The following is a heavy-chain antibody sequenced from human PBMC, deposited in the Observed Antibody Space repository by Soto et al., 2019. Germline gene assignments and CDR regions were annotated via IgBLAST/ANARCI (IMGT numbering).Heavy chain of an antibody. D-gene: IGHD4-17*01. J-gene: IGHJ4*02. V-gene: IGHV4-39*01. Sequence: PSETLSLTCTVSGGSVTNSSYYWGWILQSPGKGLEWIGSVCYRGRSYSKSSVKSRVTISVDTSKNRFSLSLNSVTASDTAVYFCVSQRTTVPTQAYFDYWGPGALVTVSS. CDR3: VSQRTTVPTQAYFDY. CDR1: GGSVTNSSYY. CDR2: VCYRGRS.